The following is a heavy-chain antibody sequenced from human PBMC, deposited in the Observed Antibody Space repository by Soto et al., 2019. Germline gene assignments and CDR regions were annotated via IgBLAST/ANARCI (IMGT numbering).Heavy chain of an antibody. CDR1: GGSISSGAYY. D-gene: IGHD3-10*01. CDR2: IYYSGST. V-gene: IGHV4-31*03. Sequence: QVQLQESGPGLVKPSQTLSLTCTVSGGSISSGAYYWSWIRQHPGKGLEWIGYIYYSGSTYYNPSLKSRVTISVDTSKDQFSLKLSSLTAADTAVYYCATRTDYYYGSGSLGGMDVWGQGTTVTVSS. J-gene: IGHJ6*02. CDR3: ATRTDYYYGSGSLGGMDV.